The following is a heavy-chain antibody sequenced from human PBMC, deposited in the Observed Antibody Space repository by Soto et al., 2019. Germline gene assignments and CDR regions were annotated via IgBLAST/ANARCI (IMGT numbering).Heavy chain of an antibody. D-gene: IGHD6-13*01. CDR2: IIPYYNTL. V-gene: IGHV1-69*01. J-gene: IGHJ4*02. Sequence: QAQVVQSGAAVRQPWSSVKLSCKASEGTFHSYAIAWVRQAPGHGLELMGGIIPYYNTLNYAQKFQDRVTITSDDSTNTVYMVLSSMRSDDTAVYFCASGASRWYPYFVDSWAQGTLVTVSS. CDR3: ASGASRWYPYFVDS. CDR1: EGTFHSYA.